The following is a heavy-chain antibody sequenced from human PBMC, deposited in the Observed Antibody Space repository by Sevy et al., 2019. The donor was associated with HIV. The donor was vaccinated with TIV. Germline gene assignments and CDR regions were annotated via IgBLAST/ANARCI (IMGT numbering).Heavy chain of an antibody. CDR1: GFTFSSYW. Sequence: GGSLRLSCAASGFTFSSYWMSWVRQAPGKGLEWVANIKQDGSEKYYVDSVKGRFTISRDNAKNSLYLQMNSIRAEDTAEYYCARDDPCSSSWYLRNYYYYGMDVWGQGTTVTVYS. J-gene: IGHJ6*02. V-gene: IGHV3-7*01. CDR3: ARDDPCSSSWYLRNYYYYGMDV. CDR2: IKQDGSEK. D-gene: IGHD6-13*01.